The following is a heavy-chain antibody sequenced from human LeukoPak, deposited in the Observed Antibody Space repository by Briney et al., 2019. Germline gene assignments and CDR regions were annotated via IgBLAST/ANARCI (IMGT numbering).Heavy chain of an antibody. V-gene: IGHV3-7*01. CDR2: INKDGSEK. CDR1: GFTFSRYW. CDR3: ARTYDRGTYGVHYFDP. Sequence: SGGSLRLSCAAAGFTFSRYWMSWVRQAPGKGQEWVYSINKDGSEKFHADSATGRFTISRDNAKNSLFLQMNTLGAEDAAVYYCARTYDRGTYGVHYFDPWGQGTLVTVSS. J-gene: IGHJ5*02. D-gene: IGHD3-22*01.